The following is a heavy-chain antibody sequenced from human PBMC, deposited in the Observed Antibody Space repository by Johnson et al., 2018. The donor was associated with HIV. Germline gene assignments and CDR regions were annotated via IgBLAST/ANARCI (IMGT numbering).Heavy chain of an antibody. D-gene: IGHD1-26*01. CDR2: ISYDGSNK. Sequence: QVQLVESGGGVVQPGRSLRLSCAASGFTFSNYGMHWVRQGPGKGLEWVAVISYDGSNKYYADSVKGRFTISRDNSKNTLSLQMNSPRVDDTAIYYCARVRAGRENAVDIWGQGTMVTVSS. CDR1: GFTFSNYG. J-gene: IGHJ3*02. CDR3: ARVRAGRENAVDI. V-gene: IGHV3-30*03.